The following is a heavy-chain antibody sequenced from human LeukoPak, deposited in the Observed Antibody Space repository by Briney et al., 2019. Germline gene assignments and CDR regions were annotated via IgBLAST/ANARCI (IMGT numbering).Heavy chain of an antibody. CDR1: GGSISSGGYY. J-gene: IGHJ5*02. D-gene: IGHD2-8*01. CDR2: IYYSGST. Sequence: SQTLSLTCTVSGGSISSGGYYWSWIRQHPGKDLERIGYIYYSGSTYYTPSLKSRVTISVDTSENQFSLKLSSVTAADTAIYYCARGMDWFDPWGQGTLVTVSS. V-gene: IGHV4-31*03. CDR3: ARGMDWFDP.